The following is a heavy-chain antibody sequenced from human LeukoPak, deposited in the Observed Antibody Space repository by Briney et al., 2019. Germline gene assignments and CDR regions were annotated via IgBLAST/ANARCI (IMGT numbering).Heavy chain of an antibody. D-gene: IGHD3-16*02. CDR1: GGSISSSSYY. CDR2: IYYSGST. Sequence: SETLSLTCTVSGGSISSSSYYWGWIRQPPGKGLEWIGSIYYSGSTYYNPSLKSRVTISVDTSKNQFSLKLSSVIAADTAVYYCARGIMITFGGVIVPRPPDYWGQGTLVTVSS. V-gene: IGHV4-39*07. J-gene: IGHJ4*02. CDR3: ARGIMITFGGVIVPRPPDY.